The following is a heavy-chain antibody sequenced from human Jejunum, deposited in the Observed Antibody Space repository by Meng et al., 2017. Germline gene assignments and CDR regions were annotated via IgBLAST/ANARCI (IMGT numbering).Heavy chain of an antibody. Sequence: GESLKISCAASGFTLSTYEMDWVRQAPGQGLVWVSRIYTTTTYADSVKGRFTISRDTDKNTLFLQMNSLRAEDTAVYYCVRGASGYGNFDSWGQGTLVTSPQ. D-gene: IGHD5-12*01. CDR1: GFTLSTYE. J-gene: IGHJ4*02. CDR2: IYTTT. V-gene: IGHV3-74*01. CDR3: VRGASGYGNFDS.